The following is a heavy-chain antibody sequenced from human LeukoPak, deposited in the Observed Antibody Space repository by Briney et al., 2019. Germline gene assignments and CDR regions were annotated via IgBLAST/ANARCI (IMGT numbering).Heavy chain of an antibody. J-gene: IGHJ5*02. D-gene: IGHD3-10*01. CDR1: GFTFSGYG. Sequence: GGSLRLSCAASGFTFSGYGMHWVRQAPGKGLEWVAFIRYDGSNKYYADSVKGRFTISRDNSKNTLYLQMNSLRAEDTAVYYCAKDQGTYGSGTYNWFDPWGQGTLVTVSS. CDR2: IRYDGSNK. V-gene: IGHV3-30*02. CDR3: AKDQGTYGSGTYNWFDP.